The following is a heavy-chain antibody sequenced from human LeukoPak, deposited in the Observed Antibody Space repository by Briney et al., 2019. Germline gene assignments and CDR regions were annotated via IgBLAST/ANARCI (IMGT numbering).Heavy chain of an antibody. V-gene: IGHV1-18*01. CDR3: ARGPKRAVVPAARLFDY. D-gene: IGHD2-2*01. Sequence: ASVKVSCKASGYTFTSYGISWVRQAPRQGLEWMGWISAYNGNTNYAQKLQGRVTMTTDTSTSTAYMELRSLRSDDTAVYYCARGPKRAVVPAARLFDYWGQGTLVTVSS. CDR1: GYTFTSYG. J-gene: IGHJ4*02. CDR2: ISAYNGNT.